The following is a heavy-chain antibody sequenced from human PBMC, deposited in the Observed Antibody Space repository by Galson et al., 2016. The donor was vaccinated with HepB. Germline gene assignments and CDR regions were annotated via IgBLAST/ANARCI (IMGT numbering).Heavy chain of an antibody. D-gene: IGHD3-10*01. V-gene: IGHV3-7*01. Sequence: SLRLSCAGSGFTFDNYWLTWVRQAPGKGLEWVANIQQGGGEKYYVDSVKGRFTVSRDNAKNSVFLQMNSLRDEGTAVYYCATYYYGLGSAYWGQGTLVTVSS. J-gene: IGHJ4*02. CDR1: GFTFDNYW. CDR3: ATYYYGLGSAY. CDR2: IQQGGGEK.